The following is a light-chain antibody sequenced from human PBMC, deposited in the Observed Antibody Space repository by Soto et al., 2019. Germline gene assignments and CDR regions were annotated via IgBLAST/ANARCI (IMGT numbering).Light chain of an antibody. CDR2: GAS. CDR1: QSVSSSY. CDR3: QQDYNLPWT. Sequence: EIVITQSPATLSVSPGERATLSCRASQSVSSSYLSWYQQKPGQAPRLLIYGASIRATGIPARFSGSGSGTAFTLTISSLQPEDFAVYYCQQDYNLPWTFGQGTKVEIK. V-gene: IGKV3D-7*01. J-gene: IGKJ1*01.